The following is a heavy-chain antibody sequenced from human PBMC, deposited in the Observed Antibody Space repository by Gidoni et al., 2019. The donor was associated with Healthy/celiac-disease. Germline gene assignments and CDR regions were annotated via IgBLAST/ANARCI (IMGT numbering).Heavy chain of an antibody. V-gene: IGHV4-31*03. CDR2: IYYSGNT. J-gene: IGHJ3*02. D-gene: IGHD5-12*01. Sequence: QVQLQESGPGLVKPSQTLSLTCTVSGGSISSGGYYWSWIRQHPGKALEWIGYIYYSGNTYYNPSLKSRVTISVDTSKNQFSLKLSSVTAADTAIYYCASSERDSGYDWSAFDIWGQGTMVTVSS. CDR3: ASSERDSGYDWSAFDI. CDR1: GGSISSGGYY.